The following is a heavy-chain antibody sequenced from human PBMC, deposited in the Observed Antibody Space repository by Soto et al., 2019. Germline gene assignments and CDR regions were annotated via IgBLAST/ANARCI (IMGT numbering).Heavy chain of an antibody. J-gene: IGHJ4*02. D-gene: IGHD3-22*01. CDR1: GGSISSSSYY. CDR3: ASLITMIVVVHFDY. CDR2: IYYSGST. Sequence: SETLSLTCTVSGGSISSSSYYRGWIRQPPGKGLEWIGSIYYSGSTYYNPSLKSRVTISVDTSKNQFSLKLSSVTAADTAVYYCASLITMIVVVHFDYWRQVTLVTVSS. V-gene: IGHV4-39*01.